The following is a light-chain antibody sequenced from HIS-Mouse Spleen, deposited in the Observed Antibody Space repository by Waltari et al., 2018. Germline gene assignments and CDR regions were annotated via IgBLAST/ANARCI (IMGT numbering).Light chain of an antibody. CDR1: SSNIGSNY. V-gene: IGLV1-47*01. Sequence: TPGQRVTISCSGSSSNIGSNYVYWYQQLPGTAPKLLIYRNNQRPSGVPDRFSGSKSGTSASLAISGLRSEDEADYYCAAWDDSLSGHVVFGGGTKLTVL. CDR3: AAWDDSLSGHVV. J-gene: IGLJ2*01. CDR2: RNN.